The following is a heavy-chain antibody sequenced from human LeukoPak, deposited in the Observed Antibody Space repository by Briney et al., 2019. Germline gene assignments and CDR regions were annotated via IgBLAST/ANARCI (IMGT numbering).Heavy chain of an antibody. CDR2: IYYSGST. J-gene: IGHJ6*03. D-gene: IGHD5-18*01. Sequence: PSETLSLTCTVSGGSISSSSYYWGWIRQPPGKGLEWIGSIYYSGSTYYNPSLKSRVTISVDTSKNQFSLKLSSVTAADTAVYYCARRTAMVDYYYMDVWGKGTTVTVSS. V-gene: IGHV4-39*01. CDR3: ARRTAMVDYYYMDV. CDR1: GGSISSSSYY.